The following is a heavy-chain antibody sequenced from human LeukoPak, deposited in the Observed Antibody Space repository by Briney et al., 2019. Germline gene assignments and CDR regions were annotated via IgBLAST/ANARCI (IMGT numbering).Heavy chain of an antibody. D-gene: IGHD3-9*01. CDR3: ARSPDILTGENFDY. Sequence: ASVKVSCKASGYTFSGYYMHWVRQAPGQGLEWMGWINPKSGGTNEAQKFHDRVTMTRDTSIRTAYMEVSRLRSDDTAVYYCARSPDILTGENFDYWGQGTLVPVSS. J-gene: IGHJ4*02. V-gene: IGHV1-2*02. CDR2: INPKSGGT. CDR1: GYTFSGYY.